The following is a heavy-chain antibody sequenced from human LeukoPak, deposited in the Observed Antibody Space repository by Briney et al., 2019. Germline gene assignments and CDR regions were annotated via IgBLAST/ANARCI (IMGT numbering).Heavy chain of an antibody. CDR2: IWNDGSNK. J-gene: IGHJ6*03. Sequence: PGGSLRLSCAASGFTFRSYGMHWVRQAPGKGLEWVAVIWNDGSNKYYADSVKGRFTISRNNSKNTLYLEMNGLRAEDTAVYYCAKDTGYYYYYMDVWGKGTMVTVYS. CDR1: GFTFRSYG. D-gene: IGHD1-14*01. CDR3: AKDTGYYYYYMDV. V-gene: IGHV3-33*06.